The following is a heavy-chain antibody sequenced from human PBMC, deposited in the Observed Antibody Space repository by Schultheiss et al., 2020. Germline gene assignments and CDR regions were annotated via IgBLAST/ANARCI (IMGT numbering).Heavy chain of an antibody. D-gene: IGHD3-22*01. Sequence: SETLSLTCTVSGGSISSGDYYWSWIRQPPGKGLEWIGYIYYSGSTNYNPSLKSRVTISVDTSKNQFSLKLSSVTAADTAVYYCARVSRASPGYYLLDYWGKGTQVTVSS. V-gene: IGHV4-61*08. CDR1: GGSISSGDYY. CDR3: ARVSRASPGYYLLDY. J-gene: IGHJ4*02. CDR2: IYYSGST.